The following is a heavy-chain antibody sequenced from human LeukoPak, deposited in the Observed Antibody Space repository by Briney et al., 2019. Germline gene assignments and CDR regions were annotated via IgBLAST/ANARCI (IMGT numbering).Heavy chain of an antibody. CDR1: GYNFTSYW. Sequence: GESLKISCKGYGYNFTSYWIIWVRQMPGKGLEWMGRIDPSDSYTNYSPSFQGHVTISADKSISTAYLQWSSLKASDTAMYYCARLDYDILTGYGNIDYWGQGTLVTVSS. J-gene: IGHJ4*02. CDR2: IDPSDSYT. CDR3: ARLDYDILTGYGNIDY. V-gene: IGHV5-10-1*01. D-gene: IGHD3-9*01.